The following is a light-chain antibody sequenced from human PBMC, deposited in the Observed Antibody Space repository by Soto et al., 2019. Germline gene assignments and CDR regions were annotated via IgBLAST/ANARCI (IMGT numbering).Light chain of an antibody. Sequence: QSALTQPASVSGSPGQSITISCTGTSSDVGGYNYVSWYQKHPGKAPKLMIYDVSNRPSGVSNRFSGAKSGKTASLTISGLQAEDEAYYYCSSDTSSSTLGVFGGGTKLTVL. J-gene: IGLJ2*01. V-gene: IGLV2-14*01. CDR2: DVS. CDR1: SSDVGGYNY. CDR3: SSDTSSSTLGV.